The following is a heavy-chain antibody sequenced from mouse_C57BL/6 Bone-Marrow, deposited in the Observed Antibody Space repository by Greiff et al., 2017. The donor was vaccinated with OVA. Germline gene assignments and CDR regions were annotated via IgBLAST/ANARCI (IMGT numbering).Heavy chain of an antibody. Sequence: VQLQQSGAELVKPGASVKLSCKASGYTFTSYWMHWVKQRPGRGLEWIGRIDPNSGGTKYNEKFKSKATLTVDKPSSTAYMQLNSLTSEDSAVYYCARSVTTVVATEAMDYWGQGTSVTVTS. CDR2: IDPNSGGT. D-gene: IGHD1-1*01. CDR3: ARSVTTVVATEAMDY. V-gene: IGHV1-62-3*01. CDR1: GYTFTSYW. J-gene: IGHJ4*01.